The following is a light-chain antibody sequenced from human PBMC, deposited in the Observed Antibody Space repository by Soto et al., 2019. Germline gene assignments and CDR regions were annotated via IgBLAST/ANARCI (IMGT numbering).Light chain of an antibody. V-gene: IGKV3-20*01. J-gene: IGKJ4*01. CDR1: QSVSSSY. Sequence: EIVLTQSPGTLSLSPGERATLSCRASQSVSSSYLGWYQQKPGQPPRLLIYGASSRATGIPDRFSGSGSGTDFSRTISRLEPEDFAVYFCQQCVILPLTFGGGTKVEIK. CDR3: QQCVILPLT. CDR2: GAS.